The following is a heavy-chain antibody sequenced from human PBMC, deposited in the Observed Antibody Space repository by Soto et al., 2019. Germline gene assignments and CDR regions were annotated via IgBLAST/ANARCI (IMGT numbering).Heavy chain of an antibody. CDR2: IYYSEST. J-gene: IGHJ5*02. V-gene: IGHV4-61*08. CDR1: GGSISSGDYY. CDR3: AKALFGRSTWFDP. D-gene: IGHD3-16*01. Sequence: SETLSLTCTVSGGSISSGDYYWSWIRQPPGKGLEWIGYIYYSESTNYNPSLKSRVTISVDTSKNQFSLKLSSVTAADTVVYYCAKALFGRSTWFDPWGQGTLVTVSS.